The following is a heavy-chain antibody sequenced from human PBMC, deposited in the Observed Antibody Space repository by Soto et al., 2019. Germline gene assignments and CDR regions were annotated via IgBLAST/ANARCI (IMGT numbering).Heavy chain of an antibody. CDR1: GFTFSSYS. D-gene: IGHD4-4*01. J-gene: IGHJ4*02. CDR2: ISGSGNYT. Sequence: LRLSCAASGFTFSSYSMNWVRQAPGKGLEWVSSISGSGNYTHYADFLRGRFTISRDNAKTSLYLQMNSLRAEDTAVYYCAREGINNYNEYYFDSWGQGAVVTVSS. V-gene: IGHV3-21*01. CDR3: AREGINNYNEYYFDS.